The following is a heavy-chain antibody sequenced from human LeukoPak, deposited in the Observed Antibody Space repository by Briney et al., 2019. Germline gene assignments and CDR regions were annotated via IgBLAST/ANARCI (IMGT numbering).Heavy chain of an antibody. CDR3: AKDFYYNFDY. CDR1: GFSFSYYG. CDR2: IRYDGSNK. J-gene: IGHJ4*02. D-gene: IGHD3-10*01. Sequence: GALRLSCAASGFSFSYYGMHWVRQAPGKGLEWVAFIRYDGSNKYYTDSVKGRFTISRDYSKNTLYLQMNGLGAEDTAVYYCAKDFYYNFDYWGQGTLVTVSS. V-gene: IGHV3-30*02.